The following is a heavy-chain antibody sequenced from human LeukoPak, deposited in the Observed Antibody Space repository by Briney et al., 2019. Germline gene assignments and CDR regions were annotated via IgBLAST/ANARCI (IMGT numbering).Heavy chain of an antibody. V-gene: IGHV4-39*07. CDR2: IYYSGST. CDR1: GGSISSSSYY. Sequence: SETLSLTCTVSGGSISSSSYYWGWIRQPPGKGLEWIGSIYYSGSTYYNPSLKSRVTISADKSKNQFSLKVSAVTAADTAVYYCARRYFDHYYYGVDVWGQGTTVTVSS. CDR3: ARRYFDHYYYGVDV. D-gene: IGHD3-9*01. J-gene: IGHJ6*02.